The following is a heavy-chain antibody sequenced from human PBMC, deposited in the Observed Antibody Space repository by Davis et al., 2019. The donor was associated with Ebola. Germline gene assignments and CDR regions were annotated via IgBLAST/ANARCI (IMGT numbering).Heavy chain of an antibody. CDR2: IYPGDSDT. J-gene: IGHJ4*02. CDR1: GYSFTSYW. D-gene: IGHD3-10*01. CDR3: ARHHLNGYGSGSYYPPYFDY. Sequence: GGSLRLSCKGSGYSFTSYWIGWVRQLPGKGLEWMGIIYPGDSDTRYSPSFQGQVTISADKSISTAYLQWSSLKASDTAMYYCARHHLNGYGSGSYYPPYFDYWGQGTLVTVSS. V-gene: IGHV5-51*01.